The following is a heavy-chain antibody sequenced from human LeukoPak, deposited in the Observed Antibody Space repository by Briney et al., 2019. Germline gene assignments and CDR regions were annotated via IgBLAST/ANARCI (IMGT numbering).Heavy chain of an antibody. CDR3: ARHPGINWFDP. CDR2: IYTSGST. CDR1: GGSLSSGSYY. V-gene: IGHV4-61*02. D-gene: IGHD2-15*01. J-gene: IGHJ5*02. Sequence: SQTLSLTCTVSGGSLSSGSYYWSWIRQPAGKGLEWIGRIYTSGSTNYNPSLKSRVTISVDTSKNQFSLKLSSVTAADTAVYYCARHPGINWFDPWGQGTLVTVSS.